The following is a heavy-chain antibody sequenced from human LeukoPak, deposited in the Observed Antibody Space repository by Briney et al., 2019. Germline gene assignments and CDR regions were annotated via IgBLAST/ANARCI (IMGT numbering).Heavy chain of an antibody. CDR2: TYYRSKWYN. CDR3: ARGGIVAAIAYFYFDY. D-gene: IGHD5-12*01. CDR1: GDSVSSNSAA. V-gene: IGHV6-1*01. Sequence: SQTLSLTCAISGDSVSSNSAAWNWIRQSPSRGLEWLGRTYYRSKWYNDYAVSVKSRITINPDTSKNQFSLHLNSVTPEDTALYYCARGGIVAAIAYFYFDYWGQGTLVTVSS. J-gene: IGHJ4*02.